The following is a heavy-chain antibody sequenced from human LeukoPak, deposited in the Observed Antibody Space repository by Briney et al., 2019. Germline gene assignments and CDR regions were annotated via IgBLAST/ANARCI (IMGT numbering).Heavy chain of an antibody. CDR2: IIPIFGTA. CDR3: ARSVVTAIGGAGPTTGRIDY. J-gene: IGHJ4*02. V-gene: IGHV1-69*06. D-gene: IGHD2-21*02. Sequence: EASVKVSCKASGYTFTSYDINWVRQATGQGLEWMGGIIPIFGTANYAQKFQGRVTITADKSTSTAYMELSSLRSEDTAVYYCARSVVTAIGGAGPTTGRIDYWGQGTLVTVSS. CDR1: GYTFTSYD.